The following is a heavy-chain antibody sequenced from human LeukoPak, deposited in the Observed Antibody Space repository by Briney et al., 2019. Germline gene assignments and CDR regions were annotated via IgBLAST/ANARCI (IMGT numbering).Heavy chain of an antibody. J-gene: IGHJ6*02. Sequence: GGSLRLSCAASGFTFSSYRMTWVRQAPGKGLEWVSGISWNSGSIGYADSVKGRFTISRDNAKNSLYLQMNSLRAEDTALYYCAKENKGYYGMDVWGQGTTVTVSS. CDR1: GFTFSSYR. CDR3: AKENKGYYGMDV. V-gene: IGHV3-9*01. D-gene: IGHD1/OR15-1a*01. CDR2: ISWNSGSI.